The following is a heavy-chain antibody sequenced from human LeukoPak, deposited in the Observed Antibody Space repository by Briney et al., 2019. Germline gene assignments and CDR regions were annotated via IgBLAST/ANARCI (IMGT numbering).Heavy chain of an antibody. Sequence: GGSLRLSCAASGFTFSSYAMHWVRQAPGKGLEWVAVISYDGSNKYYADSVKGRFTISRDNSKNTLYLQMNSLRAEDTAVYYCARDTYDSSGYYCDYWGQGTLVTVSS. CDR3: ARDTYDSSGYYCDY. V-gene: IGHV3-30*04. CDR1: GFTFSSYA. J-gene: IGHJ4*02. D-gene: IGHD3-22*01. CDR2: ISYDGSNK.